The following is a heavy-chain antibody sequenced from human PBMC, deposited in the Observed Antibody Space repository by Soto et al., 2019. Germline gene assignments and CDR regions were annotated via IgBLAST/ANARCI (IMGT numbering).Heavy chain of an antibody. CDR1: GFTFSSYG. D-gene: IGHD5-18*01. CDR3: AREQLLKTSYYFDY. V-gene: IGHV3-33*01. J-gene: IGHJ4*02. CDR2: IWYDGSNK. Sequence: QVQLVESGGGVVQPGRSLRLSCAASGFTFSSYGMHWVRQAPGKGLEWVAVIWYDGSNKYYADSVKGRFTISRDNSKNTLYLQMNSLRAADNALYYCAREQLLKTSYYFDYWGQGTMVTVSS.